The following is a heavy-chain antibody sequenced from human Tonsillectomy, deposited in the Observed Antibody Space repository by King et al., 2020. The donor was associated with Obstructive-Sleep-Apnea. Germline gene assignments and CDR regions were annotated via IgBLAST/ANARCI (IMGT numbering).Heavy chain of an antibody. D-gene: IGHD1-26*01. Sequence: QLVQSGPEVKKPGASVKVSCKASIDTFRSYGISWVRQAPGQGLEWMGWISVYNGNTHYAQRFQDRVTMITDTSTNTANMELRSLRSDDTAVYYCVGGTYPRVCDYWGQGALVPVSS. CDR2: ISVYNGNT. CDR1: IDTFRSYG. J-gene: IGHJ4*02. CDR3: VGGTYPRVCDY. V-gene: IGHV1-18*01.